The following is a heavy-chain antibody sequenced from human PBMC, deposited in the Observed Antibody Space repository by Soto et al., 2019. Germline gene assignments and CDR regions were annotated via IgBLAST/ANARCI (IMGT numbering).Heavy chain of an antibody. Sequence: QVQLVQSGAEVREPGASVKVSCKASGYSFTSLDINWVRQTAGQGLEWMGWMQPSTGRTGYAQKFQGRVTMTRDTSINTAYMELTTLTSHDTALYYCARGVSAGVDYWGQGTLVTVSS. CDR3: ARGVSAGVDY. CDR1: GYSFTSLD. D-gene: IGHD1-26*01. V-gene: IGHV1-8*01. J-gene: IGHJ4*02. CDR2: MQPSTGRT.